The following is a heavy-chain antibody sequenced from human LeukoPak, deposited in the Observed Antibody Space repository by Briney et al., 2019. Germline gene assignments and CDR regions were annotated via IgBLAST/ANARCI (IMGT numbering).Heavy chain of an antibody. J-gene: IGHJ6*02. Sequence: GGSLRLSCAASGFPFSGSGMHWVRQAPGKGLEWVAVVWYDGSHQYYADSVKGRFTISRDNSKNTVDLQMNSLRVEDTAVYYCARAYSSSWYYYGMDVWGQGTTVTVSS. CDR1: GFPFSGSG. D-gene: IGHD6-13*01. CDR2: VWYDGSHQ. V-gene: IGHV3-33*01. CDR3: ARAYSSSWYYYGMDV.